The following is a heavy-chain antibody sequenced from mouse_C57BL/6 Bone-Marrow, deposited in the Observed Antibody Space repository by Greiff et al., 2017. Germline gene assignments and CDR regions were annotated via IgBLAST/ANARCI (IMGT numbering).Heavy chain of an antibody. CDR3: ARGDYDGGVDY. CDR2: INPNNGGT. Sequence: VQLQQSGPELVKPGASVKIPCKASGYTFTDYNMDWVKQSHGKSLEWIGDINPNNGGTIYNQKFKGKATLTVDKSSSTAYMELRSLTSEDTAVYYCARGDYDGGVDYWGQGTTLTVSS. D-gene: IGHD2-4*01. J-gene: IGHJ2*01. CDR1: GYTFTDYN. V-gene: IGHV1-18*01.